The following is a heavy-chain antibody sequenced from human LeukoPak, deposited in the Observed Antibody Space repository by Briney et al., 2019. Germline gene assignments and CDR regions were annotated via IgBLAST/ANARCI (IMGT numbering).Heavy chain of an antibody. D-gene: IGHD3-10*01. V-gene: IGHV4-61*02. J-gene: IGHJ3*02. CDR1: GGSISSGSYY. CDR2: IYTSGST. CDR3: ARDLPLLWFGDPQGLTEGGAFDI. Sequence: PSETLSLTCTVSGGSISSGSYYWSWIRQPAGKGLDWIGRIYTSGSTNYNPSLKSRVTISVDTSKNQFSLKLSSVTAADTAVYYCARDLPLLWFGDPQGLTEGGAFDIWGQGTMVTVSS.